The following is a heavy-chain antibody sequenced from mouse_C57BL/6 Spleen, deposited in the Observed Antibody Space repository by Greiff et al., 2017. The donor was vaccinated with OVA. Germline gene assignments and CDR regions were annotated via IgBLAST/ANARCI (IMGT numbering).Heavy chain of an antibody. CDR1: GYSITSGYY. CDR3: AREGDGYYDY. V-gene: IGHV3-6*01. J-gene: IGHJ2*01. CDR2: ISYDGSN. Sequence: EVKLMESGPGLVKPSQSLSLTCSVTGYSITSGYYWNWIRQFPGNKLEWMGYISYDGSNNYNPSLKNRISITRDTSKNQFFLKLNSVTTEDTATYYCAREGDGYYDYWGQGTTLTVSS. D-gene: IGHD2-3*01.